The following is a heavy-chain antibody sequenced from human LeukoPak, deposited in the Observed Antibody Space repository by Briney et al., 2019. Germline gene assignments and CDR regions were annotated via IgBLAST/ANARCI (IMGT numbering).Heavy chain of an antibody. V-gene: IGHV1-18*01. CDR1: GYTFTNYG. Sequence: ASVKVSCKDSGYTFTNYGISWVRQAPGEGLEWVGWICTYDGDTNFAQRVERIVTLTIDTSTTTAYMELRSLRSDDTAMYYCARDYEGATRRDLFDPWGQGTLVTVSS. CDR2: ICTYDGDT. J-gene: IGHJ5*02. D-gene: IGHD1-26*01. CDR3: ARDYEGATRRDLFDP.